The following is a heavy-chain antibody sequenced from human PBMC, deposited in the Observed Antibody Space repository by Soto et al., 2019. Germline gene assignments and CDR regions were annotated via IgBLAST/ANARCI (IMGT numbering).Heavy chain of an antibody. Sequence: EVQLLESGGGLVQPGGSLRLSCAASGFTFSSYAMSWVRQAPGKGLEWVSAISGSGGSTYYADSVKGRFTISRDNSKNTLYLQMYSLRVEDTAVYYCAKDIRTHPQGPGDYWGQGTLVTVSS. CDR3: AKDIRTHPQGPGDY. J-gene: IGHJ4*02. CDR2: ISGSGGST. V-gene: IGHV3-23*01. CDR1: GFTFSSYA.